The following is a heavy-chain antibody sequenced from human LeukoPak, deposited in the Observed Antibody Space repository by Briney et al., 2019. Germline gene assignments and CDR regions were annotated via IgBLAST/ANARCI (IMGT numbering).Heavy chain of an antibody. CDR2: ISYDGSNK. CDR1: GITFNDYA. Sequence: GRSLRLSCAGSGITFNDYALHWVRQAPGKGLEWVAVISYDGSNKFYADSVKGRFTISRDSAQNSLYLQMNSLRVEDTAVYFCVRDQNWAFDYWGQGALVTVSS. CDR3: VRDQNWAFDY. V-gene: IGHV3-30-3*01. D-gene: IGHD7-27*01. J-gene: IGHJ4*02.